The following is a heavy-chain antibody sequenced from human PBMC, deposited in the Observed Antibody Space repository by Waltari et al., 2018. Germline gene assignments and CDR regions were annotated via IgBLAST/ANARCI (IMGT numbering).Heavy chain of an antibody. Sequence: QVQLQESGPGLVKPSETLSLTCTVSGGSISSHYWSWIRQPPGKGLEWIGYIYYSGSTNYNHSLKSRVTISVDTSKNQFSLKLSSVTAADTAVYYCARVEYSSSSGMDVWGQGTTVTVSS. D-gene: IGHD6-6*01. V-gene: IGHV4-59*11. CDR2: IYYSGST. J-gene: IGHJ6*02. CDR1: GGSISSHY. CDR3: ARVEYSSSSGMDV.